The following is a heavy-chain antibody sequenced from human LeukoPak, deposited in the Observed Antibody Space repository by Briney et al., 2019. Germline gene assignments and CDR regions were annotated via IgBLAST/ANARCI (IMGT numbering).Heavy chain of an antibody. V-gene: IGHV1-2*02. CDR2: INPNSGST. D-gene: IGHD3-22*01. CDR1: GYTFTGYY. CDR3: ARGFPPRRNYDSSGYYSYYFDY. J-gene: IGHJ4*02. Sequence: PAASVKVSCKAFGYTFTGYYMHWVRQAPGQGLEWMGWINPNSGSTNYAQKFQGRVTMTRDTSISTAYMELSRLRSDDTAVYYCARGFPPRRNYDSSGYYSYYFDYWGQGTLVTVSS.